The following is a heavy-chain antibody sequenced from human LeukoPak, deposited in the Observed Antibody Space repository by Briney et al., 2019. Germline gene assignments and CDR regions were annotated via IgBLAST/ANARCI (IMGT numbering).Heavy chain of an antibody. CDR2: ISGTGNTI. CDR3: ARDSYNGDYVPGYFQH. CDR1: GFSFSSYW. V-gene: IGHV3-48*03. Sequence: PGGSLRLSCVASGFSFSSYWMTWARQAPGKGLEWVSYISGTGNTIYYTDSVKGRFTISRDNAKNSLYLQMNSLRAEDTAVYYCARDSYNGDYVPGYFQHWGQGTLVTVSS. D-gene: IGHD4-17*01. J-gene: IGHJ1*01.